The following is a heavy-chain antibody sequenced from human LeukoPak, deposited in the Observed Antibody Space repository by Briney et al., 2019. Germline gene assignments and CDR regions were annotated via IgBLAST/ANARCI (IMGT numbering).Heavy chain of an antibody. CDR1: GFTFSSYA. Sequence: GGSLRLSCAASGFTFSSYAMSWVRQDPGKGLEWVSAISGSGGSTYYADSVKGRFTISRDNSKNTLYLQMNSLRAEDTAVYYCASYDSSGYYSGLIDYWGQGTLVTVSS. CDR3: ASYDSSGYYSGLIDY. D-gene: IGHD3-22*01. J-gene: IGHJ4*02. CDR2: ISGSGGST. V-gene: IGHV3-23*01.